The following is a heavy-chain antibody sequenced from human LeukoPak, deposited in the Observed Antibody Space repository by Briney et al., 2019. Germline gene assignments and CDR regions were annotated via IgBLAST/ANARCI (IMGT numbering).Heavy chain of an antibody. D-gene: IGHD6-19*01. CDR1: GYTFTGYY. V-gene: IGHV1-2*02. J-gene: IGHJ5*02. Sequence: ASMKVSCKASGYTFTGYYMHWVRQAPGQGLEWMGWINPNSGGTNYAQKFQGRVTMTRDTSISTAYMELSRLRSDDTAVYYCARDGKQWRPNWFDPWGQGTLVTVSS. CDR3: ARDGKQWRPNWFDP. CDR2: INPNSGGT.